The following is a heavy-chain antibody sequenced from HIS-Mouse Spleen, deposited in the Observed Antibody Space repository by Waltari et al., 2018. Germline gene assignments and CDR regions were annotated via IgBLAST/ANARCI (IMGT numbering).Heavy chain of an antibody. Sequence: QVQLVESGGGVVQPGRSLRLSCAASGFTFSRYGVQWVRPAPGKGLEWVAVIWYDGSNKYYADSVKGRFTISRDNSKNTLYLQMNSLRAEDTAVYYCAKGGLMVYAIGDYWGQGTLVTVSS. D-gene: IGHD2-8*01. CDR3: AKGGLMVYAIGDY. V-gene: IGHV3-33*06. CDR1: GFTFSRYG. J-gene: IGHJ4*02. CDR2: IWYDGSNK.